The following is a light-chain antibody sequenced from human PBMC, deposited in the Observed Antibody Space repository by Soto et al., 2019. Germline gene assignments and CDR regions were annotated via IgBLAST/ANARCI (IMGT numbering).Light chain of an antibody. V-gene: IGLV1-40*01. CDR1: SSNIGAGYD. CDR2: GNS. Sequence: QSVLTQPPSVSGAPGQRVTISCTGSSSNIGAGYDVHWYQQLPGTAPKLLIYGNSNRPSGVPDRFSGSKSGTSASLAITGLQAEDEADYYCCSYVGARTYVFGSGTKVTVL. CDR3: CSYVGARTYV. J-gene: IGLJ1*01.